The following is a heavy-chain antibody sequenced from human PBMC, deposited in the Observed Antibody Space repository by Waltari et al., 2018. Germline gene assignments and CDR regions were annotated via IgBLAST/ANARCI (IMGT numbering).Heavy chain of an antibody. D-gene: IGHD6-19*01. V-gene: IGHV4-59*01. CDR2: IYYSGST. CDR1: GGSISSYY. CDR3: ARDHKEGWLDY. J-gene: IGHJ4*02. Sequence: QVQLQESGPGLVKPSENLSLTCTVSGGSISSYYWSWIRQPPGKGLEWIGYIYYSGSTNYNPSLKSRVTISVDTSKNQFSLKLSSVTAADTAVYYCARDHKEGWLDYWGQGTLVTVSS.